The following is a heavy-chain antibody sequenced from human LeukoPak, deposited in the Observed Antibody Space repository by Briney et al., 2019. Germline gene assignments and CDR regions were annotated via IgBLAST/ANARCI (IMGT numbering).Heavy chain of an antibody. Sequence: GGSLRLSCAASGFTFSSYNMNWVRQAPGKGLEWISILSGSGGSAYYADSVKGRFTISRDNSKNTLYLQMNSLRAEDTAVYYCAKGRYESSGFNWAAWGQGTLVTVSS. CDR3: AKGRYESSGFNWAA. D-gene: IGHD3-22*01. V-gene: IGHV3-23*01. J-gene: IGHJ4*02. CDR1: GFTFSSYN. CDR2: LSGSGGSA.